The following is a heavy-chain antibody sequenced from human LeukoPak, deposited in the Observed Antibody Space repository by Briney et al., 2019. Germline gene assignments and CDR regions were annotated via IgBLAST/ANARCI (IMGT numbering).Heavy chain of an antibody. J-gene: IGHJ4*02. V-gene: IGHV4-39*07. Sequence: SETLSLTCTVSGGSISSSSYYWGWIRQPPGKGLEWIGSIYYSGSTHYNPSLKSRVTISVDTSKNQFSLKLSSVTAADTAVYYCARVDPMVRVLFDYWGQGTLVTVSS. CDR1: GGSISSSSYY. D-gene: IGHD3-10*01. CDR3: ARVDPMVRVLFDY. CDR2: IYYSGST.